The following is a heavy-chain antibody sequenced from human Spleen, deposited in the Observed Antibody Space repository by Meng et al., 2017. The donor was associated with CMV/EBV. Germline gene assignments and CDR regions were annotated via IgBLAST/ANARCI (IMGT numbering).Heavy chain of an antibody. CDR3: AGQISVGYFDY. D-gene: IGHD1-26*01. CDR1: GGSCSGYY. V-gene: IGHV4-34*01. CDR2: INHSGST. Sequence: QGQLKQWGAGLLKPSEPLSLTCAGYGGSCSGYYWSWIRQPPGKGLEWIGEINHSGSTNYNPSLKSRVTISVDTSKNQFSLKLSSVTAADTAVYYCAGQISVGYFDYWGQGTLVTVSS. J-gene: IGHJ4*02.